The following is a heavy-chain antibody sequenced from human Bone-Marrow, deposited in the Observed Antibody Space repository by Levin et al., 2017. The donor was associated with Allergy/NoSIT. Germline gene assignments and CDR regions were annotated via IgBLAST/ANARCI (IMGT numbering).Heavy chain of an antibody. J-gene: IGHJ6*02. CDR2: IYTSGST. D-gene: IGHD3-10*01. CDR3: ATDYGSGSGVYSMDV. Sequence: SETLSLTCTVSGGSISSYYWSWIRQPAGKGLEWIGRIYTSGSTNYNPSLKSRVTMSVDTSKNQFSLKLSSVTASDTAVYYCATDYGSGSGVYSMDVWGQGTTVTVSS. CDR1: GGSISSYY. V-gene: IGHV4-4*07.